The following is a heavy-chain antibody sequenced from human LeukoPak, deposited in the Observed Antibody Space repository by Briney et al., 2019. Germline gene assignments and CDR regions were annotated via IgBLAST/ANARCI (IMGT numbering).Heavy chain of an antibody. Sequence: GGSLRLSCAASGFTFSSYWMSWVRQAPGKGLEWASYISSSSSIIYYADSVKGRFTISRDNAKNSLYLQMNSLRAEDTAVYYCARGRHIVVVTAACDYWGQGTLVTVSS. V-gene: IGHV3-48*01. CDR1: GFTFSSYW. CDR2: ISSSSSII. D-gene: IGHD2-21*02. CDR3: ARGRHIVVVTAACDY. J-gene: IGHJ4*02.